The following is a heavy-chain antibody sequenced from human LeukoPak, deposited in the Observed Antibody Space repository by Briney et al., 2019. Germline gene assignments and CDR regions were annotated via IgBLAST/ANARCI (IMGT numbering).Heavy chain of an antibody. CDR1: GFTFSSYS. J-gene: IGHJ2*01. D-gene: IGHD4-17*01. Sequence: QPGGSLRLSCAASGFTFSSYSMSWVRQAPGKGLEWVANINQDGSEKYYVDSVKGRFTTSRDNGRSSLFLQMNSLRVEDTAVYYCARDRHGDTGDWSFDLWGRGTLVTVSS. CDR3: ARDRHGDTGDWSFDL. CDR2: INQDGSEK. V-gene: IGHV3-7*01.